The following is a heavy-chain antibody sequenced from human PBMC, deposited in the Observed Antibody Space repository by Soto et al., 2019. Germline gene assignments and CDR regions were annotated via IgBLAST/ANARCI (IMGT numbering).Heavy chain of an antibody. J-gene: IGHJ5*02. CDR1: GFTFSGYW. D-gene: IGHD4-4*01. V-gene: IGHV3-74*01. Sequence: EGQLVESGGGSVQPGGSLRLSCAASGFTFSGYWMYWVRQSPGKGLVWVSRIDGDGTSTGYADSVKGRFTISRDNAKNTLNLQMNSLRAEDTAVYYCARDPRNLGLDPWGLGTLVTVSS. CDR3: ARDPRNLGLDP. CDR2: IDGDGTST.